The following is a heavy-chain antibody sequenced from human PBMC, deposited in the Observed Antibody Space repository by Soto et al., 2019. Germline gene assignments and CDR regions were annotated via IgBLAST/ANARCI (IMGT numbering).Heavy chain of an antibody. CDR3: AKGRGGSGSLTPRVDF. CDR2: ISGGGDTK. CDR1: GFTFNNYA. Sequence: EVQLLASGGDLVQPGGSLRLSCADSGFTFNNYAMTCVRQAPGKGLEWVPAISGGGDTKFYADSVKGRFTVSRDGSKNTLYLQMSSLRAEDTALYYCAKGRGGSGSLTPRVDFWGQGTLVTVSS. J-gene: IGHJ4*02. D-gene: IGHD3-10*01. V-gene: IGHV3-23*01.